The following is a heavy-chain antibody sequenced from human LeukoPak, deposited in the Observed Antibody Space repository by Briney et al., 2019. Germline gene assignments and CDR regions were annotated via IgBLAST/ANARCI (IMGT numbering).Heavy chain of an antibody. J-gene: IGHJ4*02. Sequence: PSETLSLTCTVSGGSISSSSYYWGWIRQPPGKGLEWIGYIYYNGSTYYVPSLKSRVTISVDTSKNQFSLKLSSVTAADTAVYYCARGVMVRGVITRHFDYWGQGTLVTVSS. CDR1: GGSISSSSYY. CDR3: ARGVMVRGVITRHFDY. V-gene: IGHV4-39*07. CDR2: IYYNGST. D-gene: IGHD3-10*01.